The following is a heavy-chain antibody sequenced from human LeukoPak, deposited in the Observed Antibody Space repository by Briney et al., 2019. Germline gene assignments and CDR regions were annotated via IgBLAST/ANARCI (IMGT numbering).Heavy chain of an antibody. D-gene: IGHD6-19*01. CDR2: IYHSGST. CDR3: ARGQWLAEFDP. J-gene: IGHJ5*02. V-gene: IGHV4-38-2*02. Sequence: PSETLSLTCTVSGYSISSGYYWGWIRPPPGKGLEWIGSIYHSGSTYYNPSLKSRVTISVDTSKNQFSLKLSSVTAADTAVYYCARGQWLAEFDPWGQGTLVTVSS. CDR1: GYSISSGYY.